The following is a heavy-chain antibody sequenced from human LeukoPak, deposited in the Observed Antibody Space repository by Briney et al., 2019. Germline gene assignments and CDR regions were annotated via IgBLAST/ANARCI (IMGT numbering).Heavy chain of an antibody. CDR2: ISYDGSKK. CDR1: GFTFSSFA. J-gene: IGHJ4*02. CDR3: ARDLNWVFDY. Sequence: GGSLRLSCAASGFTFSSFAMHWVRQAPGKGLEWVAVISYDGSKKYYADSVKGRFTISRDISNNTLYLQVNNLRAEDTAVYYCARDLNWVFDYWGQGTLVTVSS. D-gene: IGHD7-27*01. V-gene: IGHV3-30*14.